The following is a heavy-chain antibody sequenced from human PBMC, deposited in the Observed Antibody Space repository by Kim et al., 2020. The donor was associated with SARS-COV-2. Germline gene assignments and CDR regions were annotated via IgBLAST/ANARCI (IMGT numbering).Heavy chain of an antibody. CDR3: ARAVNEITIFGVVLYYYYGMDV. D-gene: IGHD3-3*01. CDR1: GGTFSSYA. Sequence: SVKVSCKASGGTFSSYAISWVRQAPGQGLEWMGGIIPIFGTANYAQKFQGRVTITADESTSTAYMELSSLRSEDTAVYYCARAVNEITIFGVVLYYYYGMDVWGQGTTVTVSS. V-gene: IGHV1-69*13. CDR2: IIPIFGTA. J-gene: IGHJ6*02.